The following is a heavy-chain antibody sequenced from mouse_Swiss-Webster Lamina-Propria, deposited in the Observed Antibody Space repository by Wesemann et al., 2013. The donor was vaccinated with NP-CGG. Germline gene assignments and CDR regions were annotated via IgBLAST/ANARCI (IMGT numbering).Heavy chain of an antibody. CDR3: ARLYRSFYAMDY. J-gene: IGHJ4*01. CDR2: ISSGGSYT. D-gene: IGHD2-14*01. V-gene: IGHV5-6*01. Sequence: EVQLVESGGDLVKPGGSLKLSCAASGFTFSSYGMSWVRQTPDKRLEWVATISSGGSYTYYPDSVKGRFTISRDNAKNTLYLQMSSLKSEDTAMYYCARLYRSFYAMDYWGQGTSVTVSS. CDR1: GFTFSSYG.